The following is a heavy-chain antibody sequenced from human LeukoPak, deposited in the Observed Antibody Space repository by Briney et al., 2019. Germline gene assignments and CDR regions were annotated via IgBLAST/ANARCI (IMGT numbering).Heavy chain of an antibody. J-gene: IGHJ4*02. D-gene: IGHD3-22*01. CDR1: GFTFDQHA. V-gene: IGHV3-9*01. CDR2: IYGNGGSR. CDR3: TKAIEGERSGYCGGTDY. Sequence: PGGSLRLSCAASGFTFDQHAMHWVRQVPGKGLEWVSGIYGNGGSRGYANSVKGRFTVSRDNARNSLYLQMNSLKPEDTALYYCTKAIEGERSGYCGGTDYWGQGTLVTVSS.